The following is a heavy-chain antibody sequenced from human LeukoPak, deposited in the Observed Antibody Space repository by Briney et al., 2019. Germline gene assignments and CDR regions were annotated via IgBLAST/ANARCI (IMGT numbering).Heavy chain of an antibody. J-gene: IGHJ3*02. D-gene: IGHD3-22*01. CDR3: ACNSQYYDSSGYYFDAFDI. CDR2: IYTCGST. V-gene: IGHV4-4*07. Sequence: LETLSLTCTVSGGSISSYYWSWIRQPAGKGLEWIGRIYTCGSTNYNPSLKSRVTMSVDTSKNQFSLKLSSVTAADTAVYYCACNSQYYDSSGYYFDAFDIWGQGTMVTVSS. CDR1: GGSISSYY.